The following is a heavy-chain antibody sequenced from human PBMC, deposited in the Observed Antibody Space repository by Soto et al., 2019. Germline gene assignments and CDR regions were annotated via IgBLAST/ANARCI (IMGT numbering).Heavy chain of an antibody. D-gene: IGHD6-19*01. CDR3: AKGVRGPESIEVAGY. CDR1: GFTFSSYA. CDR2: ISGSGGST. J-gene: IGHJ4*02. Sequence: EVQLLESGGGLVQPGGSLRLSCAASGFTFSSYAMSWVRQAPGKGLEWVSAISGSGGSTYYADSVKGRFTISRENSNTTVYLQMNSMRDEDMAVYYCAKGVRGPESIEVAGYWGQGTLVTVSS. V-gene: IGHV3-23*01.